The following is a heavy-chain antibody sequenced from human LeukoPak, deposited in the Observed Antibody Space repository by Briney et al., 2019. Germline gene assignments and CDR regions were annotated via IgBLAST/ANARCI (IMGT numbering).Heavy chain of an antibody. D-gene: IGHD1-26*01. Sequence: ETLSLTCTVSGGSISSSGYYWGWIRQPPGKGVEWIASIYYSGSTYYNPSLKSRVTISVDTSKNQLSLKLSSLTAADTAVYYCARHEYSGSYYGLSWFDPWGQGTLVTVSS. J-gene: IGHJ5*02. CDR3: ARHEYSGSYYGLSWFDP. CDR2: IYYSGST. CDR1: GGSISSSGYY. V-gene: IGHV4-39*01.